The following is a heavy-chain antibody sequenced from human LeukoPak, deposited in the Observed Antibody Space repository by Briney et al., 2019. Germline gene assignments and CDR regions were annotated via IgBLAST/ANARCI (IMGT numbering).Heavy chain of an antibody. J-gene: IGHJ4*02. CDR1: GFTFGSYG. Sequence: GRSLRLSCAASGFTFGSYGMHWVRQAPGKGLEWVAVIWYDGSNKYYADSVKGRFTISRDNSKNTLYLQMNSLRAEDTAVYYCARALRSGWYLDYWGQGTLVTVSS. V-gene: IGHV3-33*01. CDR3: ARALRSGWYLDY. CDR2: IWYDGSNK. D-gene: IGHD6-19*01.